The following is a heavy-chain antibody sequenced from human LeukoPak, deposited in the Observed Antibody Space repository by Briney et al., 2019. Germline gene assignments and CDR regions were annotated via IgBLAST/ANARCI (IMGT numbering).Heavy chain of an antibody. Sequence: ASVKVSCKASGYTFTGYYIHWVRQAPGQGLEWMGYINPNSVDTNFAQKFQGRVTMTTDTSISTAYMELSRLRSEDTAVYYCARVTMVRGVIPFDIWGQGTMVTVSS. J-gene: IGHJ3*02. V-gene: IGHV1-2*02. D-gene: IGHD3-10*01. CDR2: INPNSVDT. CDR1: GYTFTGYY. CDR3: ARVTMVRGVIPFDI.